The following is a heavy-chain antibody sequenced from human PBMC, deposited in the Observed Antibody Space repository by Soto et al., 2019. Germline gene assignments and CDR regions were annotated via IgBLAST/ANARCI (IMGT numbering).Heavy chain of an antibody. CDR2: IRNKANSYTT. CDR3: ARVRDNWNYVSDY. J-gene: IGHJ4*02. D-gene: IGHD1-7*01. Sequence: QTLSCAACGFKFCKSQLDSDRSDQRKGLEWVGRIRNKANSYTTEYAASVKGRFTISRDDSKNSLYLQMNSLKTEDTAVYYCARVRDNWNYVSDYWGQGTLVTVSS. V-gene: IGHV3-72*01. CDR1: GFKFCKSQ.